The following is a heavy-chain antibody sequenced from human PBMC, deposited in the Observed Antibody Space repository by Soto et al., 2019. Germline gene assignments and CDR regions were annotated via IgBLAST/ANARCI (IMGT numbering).Heavy chain of an antibody. J-gene: IGHJ4*02. D-gene: IGHD3-10*01. Sequence: GGSLRLSCVAFGFTFSNYAMTWVRQPPGEGLEWVSVISDSDCTTAYAYSVKGRFTISRDNSKNTLYLQMDSLRVEDTAVYYCAKHMVGGVLSPFDYWGQGILVTVSS. CDR3: AKHMVGGVLSPFDY. V-gene: IGHV3-23*01. CDR1: GFTFSNYA. CDR2: ISDSDCTT.